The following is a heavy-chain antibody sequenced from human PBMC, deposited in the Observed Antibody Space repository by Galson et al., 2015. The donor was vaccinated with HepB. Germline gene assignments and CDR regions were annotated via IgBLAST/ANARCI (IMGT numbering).Heavy chain of an antibody. CDR1: GYTFTTYG. CDR3: ARGYNGAVLDY. V-gene: IGHV1-18*01. Sequence: SVKVSCKASGYTFTTYGISWVRQAPGQGLEWMGWVSANNGETYYVQNFQGRVTMTPDTSTSTVYMELRSLRYDDTAIYFCARGYNGAVLDYWGQGTLVTVSS. J-gene: IGHJ4*02. CDR2: VSANNGET. D-gene: IGHD5-24*01.